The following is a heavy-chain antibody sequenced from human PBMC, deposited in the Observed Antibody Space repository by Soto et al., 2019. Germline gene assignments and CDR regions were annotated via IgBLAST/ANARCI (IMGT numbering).Heavy chain of an antibody. V-gene: IGHV4-34*01. D-gene: IGHD2-15*01. Sequence: QVQLQQWGAGLLKPSETLSLTCAVYGGSFSGYYWSWIRQPPGKGLEWIGEINHSGSTNYNPSLKSRVTISVDTSKNQCSLKLSSVTAADTAVYYCARVAGSLGYCSGGSCYSWFDPWGQGTLVTVSS. CDR3: ARVAGSLGYCSGGSCYSWFDP. CDR1: GGSFSGYY. J-gene: IGHJ5*02. CDR2: INHSGST.